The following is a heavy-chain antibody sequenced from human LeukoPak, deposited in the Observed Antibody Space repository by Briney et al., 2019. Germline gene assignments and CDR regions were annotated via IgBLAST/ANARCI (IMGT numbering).Heavy chain of an antibody. J-gene: IGHJ3*02. D-gene: IGHD5-18*01. CDR3: ARVFVDTAMVNDAFDI. Sequence: PSETLSLTCTVSGGSINSSYYYWGWIRQPPGKGLEWIATIYYSGTTYYNPSLESRVTISVDTSKNQFSLKLGSVTAADTAVYYCARVFVDTAMVNDAFDIWGQGTMVTVSS. CDR1: GGSINSSYYY. V-gene: IGHV4-39*01. CDR2: IYYSGTT.